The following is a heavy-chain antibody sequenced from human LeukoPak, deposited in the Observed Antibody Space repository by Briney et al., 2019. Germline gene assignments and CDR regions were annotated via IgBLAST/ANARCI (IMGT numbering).Heavy chain of an antibody. CDR3: AKRGYWFDP. CDR2: INHSGST. J-gene: IGHJ5*02. CDR1: GGSISSGGYY. Sequence: PSQTLSLTCAVSGGSISSGGYYWSWIRQPPGKGLEWIGEINHSGSTNYNPSLKSRVTISVDTSKNQFSLKLSSVTAADTAVYYCAKRGYWFDPWGQGTLVTVSS. V-gene: IGHV4-30-2*01.